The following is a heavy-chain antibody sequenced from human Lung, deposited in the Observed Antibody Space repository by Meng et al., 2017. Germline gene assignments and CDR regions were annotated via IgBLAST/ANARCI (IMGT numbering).Heavy chain of an antibody. CDR1: GFTLINSA. J-gene: IGHJ4*02. CDR3: AKEEVPNDY. CDR2: ISIDGDRT. D-gene: IGHD2-2*01. Sequence: VQVLGVGGGFVQSGGALRFACSVSGFTLINSAMSWVRQAPGKGLEWVSGISIDGDRTYYVDSVKGRFTISRDNSKNTVYLQMNSLRGEDTAVYFCAKEEVPNDYWGQGTLVTVSS. V-gene: IGHV3-23*01.